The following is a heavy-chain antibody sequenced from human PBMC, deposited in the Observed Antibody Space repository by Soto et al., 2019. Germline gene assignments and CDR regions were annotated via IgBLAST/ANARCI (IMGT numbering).Heavy chain of an antibody. CDR1: GYTYTEYA. Sequence: QVQCVQSGAEVKKPGASVKLSCKTSGYTYTEYAIHWVRQAPGQGLEWMGWINVGNGNAKYSQRVEGRVTMTRDASASTVYMEVGSLASEDTAVYYCTSSSERGYWGQGTLVTVSS. CDR2: INVGNGNA. CDR3: TSSSERGY. V-gene: IGHV1-3*01. J-gene: IGHJ4*02.